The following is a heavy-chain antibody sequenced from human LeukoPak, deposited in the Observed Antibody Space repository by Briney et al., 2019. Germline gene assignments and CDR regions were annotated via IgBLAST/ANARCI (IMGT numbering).Heavy chain of an antibody. D-gene: IGHD3-10*01. CDR1: GFTFSRYA. Sequence: GRSLRLSCAASGFTFSRYAMHWVRQAPGKGLEWVAVISYDGSNKYYADSVKGRFTISRDNSKNTLYLQMDSLRSEDTAVYYCTREVLVRGVRYHGMDVWGQGTTVTVSS. J-gene: IGHJ6*02. V-gene: IGHV3-30-3*01. CDR2: ISYDGSNK. CDR3: TREVLVRGVRYHGMDV.